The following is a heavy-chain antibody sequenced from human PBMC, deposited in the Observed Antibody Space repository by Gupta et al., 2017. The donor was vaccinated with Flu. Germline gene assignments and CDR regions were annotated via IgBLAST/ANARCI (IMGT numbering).Heavy chain of an antibody. CDR3: ARDRCSGGSCYFDY. Sequence: EVQLVESGGGLVKPGGSLRLSCAASTLTFSSYSMNWVRQAPGKGLEWVSSISSGSSYIFYADSLKGRLTISRDNAKNSLYLQMNSLRAEDTAVYYCARDRCSGGSCYFDYWGQGTLVTVSS. CDR2: ISSGSSYI. D-gene: IGHD2-15*01. V-gene: IGHV3-21*02. J-gene: IGHJ4*02. CDR1: TLTFSSYS.